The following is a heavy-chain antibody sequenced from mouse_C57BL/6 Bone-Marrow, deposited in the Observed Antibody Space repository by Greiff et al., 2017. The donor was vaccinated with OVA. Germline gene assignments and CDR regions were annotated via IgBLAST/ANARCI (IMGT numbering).Heavy chain of an antibody. J-gene: IGHJ4*01. Sequence: QVQLKQPGAELVKPGASVKLSCKASGYTFTSYWMHWVKQRPGRGLEWIGWIDPNSGGPKYNEKFKSKATLTVDKPSSTAYMQLSSLTSEDSAVYNCSRKGLLRIMDYWGQGTSVTVSS. CDR2: IDPNSGGP. CDR1: GYTFTSYW. D-gene: IGHD1-1*01. V-gene: IGHV1-72*01. CDR3: SRKGLLRIMDY.